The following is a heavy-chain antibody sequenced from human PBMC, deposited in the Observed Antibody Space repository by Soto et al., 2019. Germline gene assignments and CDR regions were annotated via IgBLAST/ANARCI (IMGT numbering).Heavy chain of an antibody. Sequence: QVQLVQSGAEVKKPGASVKVSCKASGYTVTSYGISWVRQAPGQGLEWMGWISAYNGNTNYAQKLQGRVTMTTDTSTSTAYMELWSLRSDDTAVYYCARDVYVSCSGGSCYGDYWGHGTLVTVSS. D-gene: IGHD2-15*01. CDR3: ARDVYVSCSGGSCYGDY. J-gene: IGHJ4*01. V-gene: IGHV1-18*01. CDR2: ISAYNGNT. CDR1: GYTVTSYG.